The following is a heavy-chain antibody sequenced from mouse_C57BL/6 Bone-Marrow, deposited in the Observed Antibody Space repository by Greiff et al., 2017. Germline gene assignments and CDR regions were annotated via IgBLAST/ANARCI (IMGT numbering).Heavy chain of an antibody. CDR2: IWGVGST. Sequence: VQLKESGPGLVAPSQSLSITCTVSGFSLTSYGVDWVRQSPGQGLEWLGVIWGVGSTNYNSALKSRLSISKDNSKSQVFLKMNSLQTDDTAMYYCASSYYGSSSWFAYWGQGTLVTVSA. D-gene: IGHD1-1*01. V-gene: IGHV2-6*01. CDR1: GFSLTSYG. CDR3: ASSYYGSSSWFAY. J-gene: IGHJ3*01.